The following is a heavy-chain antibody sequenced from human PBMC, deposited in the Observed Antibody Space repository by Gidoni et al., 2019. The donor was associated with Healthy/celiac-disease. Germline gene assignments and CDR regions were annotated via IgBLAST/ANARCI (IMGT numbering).Heavy chain of an antibody. CDR3: AVSSGWYLGYFQH. J-gene: IGHJ1*01. CDR2: INPSGGST. V-gene: IGHV1-46*01. Sequence: QVQLVQSGAEVKKPGASVKVSCKASGYTFTSYYMHWVRQAPGQGLEWMGIINPSGGSTSYAQKFQGRVTMTRDTSTSTVYMELSSLRSEDTAVYYCAVSSGWYLGYFQHWGQGTLVTVSS. CDR1: GYTFTSYY. D-gene: IGHD6-19*01.